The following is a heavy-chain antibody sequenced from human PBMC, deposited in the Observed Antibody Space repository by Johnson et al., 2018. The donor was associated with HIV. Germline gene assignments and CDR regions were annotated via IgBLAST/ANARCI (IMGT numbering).Heavy chain of an antibody. CDR1: GFTISSNY. CDR3: AREFLYGDYQDAFDI. Sequence: MLLVESGGGVVQPGRSLRLSCAASGFTISSNYMSWVRQVPGKGLEWVSVINSGGSTYYADFVKCSFIISRDNSKNTLYIQMNSLRAEDTAVYYCAREFLYGDYQDAFDIWGQGTMVTVSS. J-gene: IGHJ3*02. CDR2: INSGGST. D-gene: IGHD4-17*01. V-gene: IGHV3-66*01.